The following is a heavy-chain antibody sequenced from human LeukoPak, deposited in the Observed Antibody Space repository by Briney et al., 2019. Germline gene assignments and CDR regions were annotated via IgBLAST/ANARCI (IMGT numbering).Heavy chain of an antibody. CDR3: ASGSYGSGFYYFYYMDV. Sequence: GGSLRLSCAASGFTFSSYWMSWVRQAPGKGLEWVANIKQDGSEKYYVDSVKGRFTISRDNAKNSVSLQMNSLRAEDTAVYYCASGSYGSGFYYFYYMDVWGKGTTVTVSS. V-gene: IGHV3-7*01. CDR2: IKQDGSEK. D-gene: IGHD3-10*01. J-gene: IGHJ6*03. CDR1: GFTFSSYW.